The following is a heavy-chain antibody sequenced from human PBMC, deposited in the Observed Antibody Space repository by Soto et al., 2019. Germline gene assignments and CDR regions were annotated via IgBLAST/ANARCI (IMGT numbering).Heavy chain of an antibody. CDR3: ARDLLRGPWETNYLDF. J-gene: IGHJ4*02. CDR1: GYTFTSYY. D-gene: IGHD2-15*01. CDR2: INPSGGST. Sequence: GASVKVSCKASGYTFTSYYMHWVRQAPGQGLERMGIINPSGGSTSYAQKFHGRVTITKDTSTNTAHMELSSLTSDDTGIYYCARDLLRGPWETNYLDFWGQGTPVTVSS. V-gene: IGHV1-46*01.